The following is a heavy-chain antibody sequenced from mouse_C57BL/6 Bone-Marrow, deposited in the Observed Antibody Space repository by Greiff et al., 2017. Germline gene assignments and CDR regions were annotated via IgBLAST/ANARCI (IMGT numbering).Heavy chain of an antibody. CDR1: GYTFTSYW. CDR3: ARDYIDY. Sequence: VQLQQPGAELVMPGASVKLSCKASGYTFTSYWMHWVKQRPGQGLEWIGEIDPSDSYTNYNQQFKGKSTLTVDKSSSTAYMQLSSLTPEDSAVYYCARDYIDYWGQGTTLTVSS. V-gene: IGHV1-69*01. J-gene: IGHJ2*01. CDR2: IDPSDSYT.